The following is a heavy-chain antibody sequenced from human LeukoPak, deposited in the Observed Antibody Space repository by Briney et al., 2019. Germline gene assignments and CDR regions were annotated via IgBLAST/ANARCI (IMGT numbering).Heavy chain of an antibody. V-gene: IGHV1-2*04. CDR1: GYTFTGYY. D-gene: IGHD6-19*01. CDR2: INPNSGGT. CDR3: VSSIAVADGAFDI. J-gene: IGHJ3*02. Sequence: ASVKVSCKASGYTFTGYYMHWVRQAPGQGLEWMGWINPNSGGTNYAQKFQGWVTMTRDTSISTAYMELSRLRSDDTAVYYCVSSIAVADGAFDIWGQGTMVTVSS.